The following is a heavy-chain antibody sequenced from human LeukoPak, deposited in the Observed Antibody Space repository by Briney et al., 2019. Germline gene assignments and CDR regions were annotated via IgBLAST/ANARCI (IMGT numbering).Heavy chain of an antibody. V-gene: IGHV3-11*03. Sequence: GGSLRLSCAASGFTFSDYYMSWIRQAPGKGLEWVSYISTSSSYTNNADSVRGRFTISRDNAKNSLYLEMNSLRAEDTAVYYCARANYYDSRGYYVGDWGQGTLVTVSS. CDR3: ARANYYDSRGYYVGD. CDR1: GFTFSDYY. D-gene: IGHD3-22*01. J-gene: IGHJ4*02. CDR2: ISTSSSYT.